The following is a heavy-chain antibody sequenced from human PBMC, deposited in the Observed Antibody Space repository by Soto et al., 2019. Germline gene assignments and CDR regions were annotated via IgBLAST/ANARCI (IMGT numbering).Heavy chain of an antibody. CDR2: ISYDGSNK. Sequence: QPGGSLRLSCAASGFTFSSYGMHWVRQAPGKGLEWVAVISYDGSNKYYADSVKGRFTISRDNSKNTLYLQMNSLRAEDTAVYYCAKDRGGYCSSTSCYHPYYYGMDVWGQGTTVTVSS. CDR1: GFTFSSYG. D-gene: IGHD2-2*01. J-gene: IGHJ6*02. V-gene: IGHV3-30*18. CDR3: AKDRGGYCSSTSCYHPYYYGMDV.